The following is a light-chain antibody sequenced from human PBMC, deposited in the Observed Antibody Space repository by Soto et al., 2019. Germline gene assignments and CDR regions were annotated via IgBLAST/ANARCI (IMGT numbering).Light chain of an antibody. V-gene: IGLV2-14*01. J-gene: IGLJ3*02. CDR3: TSYTTSATWV. CDR2: EVT. CDR1: SGDIGRYNY. Sequence: QSVLTQPASVSGPPGQSITISCTGTSGDIGRYNYVSWYQQYPGKAPKVVIYEVTNRPSGVSNRFSGSKSGMTASLTISGLQAEDEAKYYCTSYTTSATWVFGGGTKVTVL.